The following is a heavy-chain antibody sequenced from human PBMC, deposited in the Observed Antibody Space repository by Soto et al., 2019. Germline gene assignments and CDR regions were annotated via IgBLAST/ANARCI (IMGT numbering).Heavy chain of an antibody. CDR2: IIPIFGTA. D-gene: IGHD3-10*01. J-gene: IGHJ5*02. Sequence: ASVKVSCKASGGTFSSYAISWVRQAPGQGLEWMGGIIPIFGTANYAQKFQGRVTITADESTSTAYMELSSLRSEDTAVYYCARSSMVRGVIIPYNWFDPWGQGTLVTVSS. CDR3: ARSSMVRGVIIPYNWFDP. CDR1: GGTFSSYA. V-gene: IGHV1-69*13.